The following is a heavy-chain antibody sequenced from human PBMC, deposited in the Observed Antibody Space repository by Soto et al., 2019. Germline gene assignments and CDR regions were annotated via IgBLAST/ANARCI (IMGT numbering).Heavy chain of an antibody. CDR2: IDPSDSYT. Sequence: GESLKISCKGSGYSFTSYWISWVRQMPGKGLEWMGRIDPSDSYTNYSPSFQGHVTISADKSISTAYLQWSSLKASDTAMYYCATPIEAAGSYYYYYGMDVWGQGTTVTVSS. CDR1: GYSFTSYW. D-gene: IGHD6-13*01. J-gene: IGHJ6*02. CDR3: ATPIEAAGSYYYYYGMDV. V-gene: IGHV5-10-1*01.